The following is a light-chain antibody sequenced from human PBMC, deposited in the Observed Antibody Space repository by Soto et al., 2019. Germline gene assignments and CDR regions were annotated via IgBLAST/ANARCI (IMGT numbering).Light chain of an antibody. CDR3: PQYDDGPYT. Sequence: THSPSTLAWSPGERATLSCRASQNVANYLACYQQIPGQTPRLLIYGASTRATGIPVRFSGSGSGTEFTLTISSLQSEDFAVYYCPQYDDGPYTFGQGTKVDIK. CDR2: GAS. CDR1: QNVANY. J-gene: IGKJ2*01. V-gene: IGKV3-15*01.